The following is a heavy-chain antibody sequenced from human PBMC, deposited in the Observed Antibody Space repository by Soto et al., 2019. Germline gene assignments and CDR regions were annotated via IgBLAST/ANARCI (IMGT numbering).Heavy chain of an antibody. Sequence: SETLSLTCTVSGGSFKSGGYSWSWIRQPPGKGLEWIGYVYHTGRTSYNPSLKSRVSISMDTSKNQFSLNLDSVTAADTAVYFCARDFAYFDSWGQGTLVTVSS. CDR3: ARDFAYFDS. CDR1: GGSFKSGGYS. D-gene: IGHD3-3*01. V-gene: IGHV4-61*08. CDR2: VYHTGRT. J-gene: IGHJ4*02.